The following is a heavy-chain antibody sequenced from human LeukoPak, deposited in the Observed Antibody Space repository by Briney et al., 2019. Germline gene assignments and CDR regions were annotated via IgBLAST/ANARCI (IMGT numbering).Heavy chain of an antibody. V-gene: IGHV3-74*01. J-gene: IGHJ5*02. Sequence: GGSLRLSCVASGVTFSNYWMHWVRQPPGKGLVWVSRIYVDGRTTNYADSVKGRFTISRDNAKNTVYLEMNSLSVEDTATYYCIRDFRSADLWGQGTLVTVTS. CDR3: IRDFRSADL. CDR1: GVTFSNYW. CDR2: IYVDGRTT.